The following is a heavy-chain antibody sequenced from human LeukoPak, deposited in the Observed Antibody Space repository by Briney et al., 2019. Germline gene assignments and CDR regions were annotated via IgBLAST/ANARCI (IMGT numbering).Heavy chain of an antibody. Sequence: PSETLSLTCAVYGGSFSGYYLSWIRQPPGKGLEWIGGIHHSGSTNYNPSLKSRVIISVDTSKNQFSLKLSSVSAADTAVYYCGSGIWAVANWGRGTMVSVSS. J-gene: IGHJ4*02. CDR1: GGSFSGYY. D-gene: IGHD6-19*01. CDR3: GSGIWAVAN. V-gene: IGHV4-34*01. CDR2: IHHSGST.